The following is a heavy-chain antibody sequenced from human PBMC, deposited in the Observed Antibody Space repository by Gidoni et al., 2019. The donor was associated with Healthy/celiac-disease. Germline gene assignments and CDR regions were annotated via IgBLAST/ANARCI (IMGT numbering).Heavy chain of an antibody. CDR2: IWYDGSNK. V-gene: IGHV3-33*01. D-gene: IGHD5-18*01. J-gene: IGHJ4*02. Sequence: GVVQPGRSLRLSCAASGFTFSSYGMHWVRQAPGKGLEWVAVIWYDGSNKYYADSVKGRFTISRDNSKNTLYLQMNSLRAEDTAVYYCARGNEDTAMGYYFDYWGQGTLVTVSS. CDR3: ARGNEDTAMGYYFDY. CDR1: GFTFSSYG.